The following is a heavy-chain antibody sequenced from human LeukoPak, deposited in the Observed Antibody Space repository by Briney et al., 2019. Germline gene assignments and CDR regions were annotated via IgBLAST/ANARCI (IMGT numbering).Heavy chain of an antibody. J-gene: IGHJ4*02. CDR1: GFTFSSYA. D-gene: IGHD5-18*01. CDR3: ASGLRGYNYGDLDY. Sequence: GRSLRLSCAASGFTFSSYAMHWVRQAPGKGLEWVAVISYDGSNKYYADSVKGRFTISRDNSKNTLYLQMNSLRAEDTAVYYCASGLRGYNYGDLDYWGQGTLVTVSS. CDR2: ISYDGSNK. V-gene: IGHV3-30*04.